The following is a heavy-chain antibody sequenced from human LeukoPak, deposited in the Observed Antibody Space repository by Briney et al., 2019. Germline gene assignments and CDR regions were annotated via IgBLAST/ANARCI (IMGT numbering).Heavy chain of an antibody. D-gene: IGHD6-19*01. CDR3: AAESERWLLRS. V-gene: IGHV4-59*03. CDR1: GGSISSYY. Sequence: SETLSLTCSVSGGSISSYYWGWVRQPPGKGLEWVGQIYYRETPNYNPSLRGRVTISIDTSKNQFSLILNSVTAADTAIYYCAAESERWLLRSWGQGTLVTVSS. CDR2: IYYRETP. J-gene: IGHJ4*02.